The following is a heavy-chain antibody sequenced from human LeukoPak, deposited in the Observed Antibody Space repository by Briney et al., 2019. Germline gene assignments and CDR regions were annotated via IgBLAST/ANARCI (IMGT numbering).Heavy chain of an antibody. Sequence: GGSLRLSCAASGFTFSTYSMNWVRQAPGKGLEWVSAISGSGGSTYYADSVKGRFTISRDNSKNTLYLQMNSLRAEDTAVYYCAKDQKDIVGASDYWGQGTLVTVSS. J-gene: IGHJ4*02. D-gene: IGHD1-26*01. CDR3: AKDQKDIVGASDY. CDR1: GFTFSTYS. CDR2: ISGSGGST. V-gene: IGHV3-23*01.